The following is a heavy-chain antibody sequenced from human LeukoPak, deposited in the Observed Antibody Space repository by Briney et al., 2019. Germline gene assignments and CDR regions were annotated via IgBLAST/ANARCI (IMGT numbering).Heavy chain of an antibody. CDR1: GGTFSSYA. Sequence: SVKVSCKASGGTFSSYAISWVRQAPGQGLEWMGGIIPIFGTANYAQKFQGRVTITADESTSTAYMELSSLRSEDTAVYYCARGDFYYDSSGYHYGMDVWGQGTTVTVSS. V-gene: IGHV1-69*01. D-gene: IGHD3-22*01. J-gene: IGHJ6*02. CDR3: ARGDFYYDSSGYHYGMDV. CDR2: IIPIFGTA.